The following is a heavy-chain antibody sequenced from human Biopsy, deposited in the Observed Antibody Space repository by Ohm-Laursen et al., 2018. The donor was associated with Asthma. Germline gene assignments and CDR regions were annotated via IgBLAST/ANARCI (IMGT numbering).Heavy chain of an antibody. CDR1: GYTFTSSG. J-gene: IGHJ4*01. V-gene: IGHV7-4-1*01. D-gene: IGHD5-12*01. CDR2: INTNSGTP. CDR3: TRAGSTFVADY. Sequence: SVKVSCKASGYTFTSSGITWVRQVPGQGLEWMGWINTNSGTPTYVQGFSGRFVFSLDPSVTTAYLQIDSLRSEDTGVYYCTRAGSTFVADYWGQGTLVTVSS.